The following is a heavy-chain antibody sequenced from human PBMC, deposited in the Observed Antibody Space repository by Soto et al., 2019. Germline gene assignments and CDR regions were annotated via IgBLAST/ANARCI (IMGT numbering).Heavy chain of an antibody. CDR2: IYHSGST. V-gene: IGHV4-4*02. D-gene: IGHD2-15*01. J-gene: IGHJ5*02. CDR3: ARDLWYCSGGSCAA. CDR1: SGSISSSNW. Sequence: SETLSLTCAVSSGSISSSNWWSWVRQPPGRGLEWIGEIYHSGSTNYNPSLKSRVTISVDKSKNQFSLKLSSVTAADTAVYYCARDLWYCSGGSCAAWGQGTLVTVSS.